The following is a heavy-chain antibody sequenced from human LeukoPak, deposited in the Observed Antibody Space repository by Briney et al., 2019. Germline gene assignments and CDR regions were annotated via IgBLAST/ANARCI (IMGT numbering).Heavy chain of an antibody. V-gene: IGHV3-30*18. Sequence: GGSLRLSCAVSGLTFSSSWMDWVRQAPGKGLEWVAVISYDGSVKYYSDSVKGRFTISRDSSKNTLYLQMNSLRAEDTAVYYCAKEEQQLISHGFDYWGQGTLVTVSS. J-gene: IGHJ4*02. CDR3: AKEEQQLISHGFDY. CDR2: ISYDGSVK. CDR1: GLTFSSSW. D-gene: IGHD6-13*01.